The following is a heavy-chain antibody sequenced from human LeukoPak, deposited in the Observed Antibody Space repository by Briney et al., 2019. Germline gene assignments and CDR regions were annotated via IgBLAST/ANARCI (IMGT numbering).Heavy chain of an antibody. CDR2: INHSGST. Sequence: PSETLSLTCAVYGGSFSGYYWSWIRQPPGKGLEWIGEINHSGSTNYNPSLKSRVTISVDTSKNQFSLKLNSVTAADTAVYYCARHAGASLDYWGQGTLVTVSS. J-gene: IGHJ4*02. CDR1: GGSFSGYY. CDR3: ARHAGASLDY. V-gene: IGHV4-34*01.